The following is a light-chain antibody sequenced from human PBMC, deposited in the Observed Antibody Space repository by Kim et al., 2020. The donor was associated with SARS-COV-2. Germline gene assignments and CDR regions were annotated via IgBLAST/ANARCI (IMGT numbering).Light chain of an antibody. V-gene: IGLV5-45*01. CDR2: YKSDSDK. CDR1: SGINVGTYR. Sequence: LPCTLRSGINVGTYRIYWYQQKPGSPPQHLLNYKSDSDKQQGSGVPSRFSGFTDASANAGILLISGLQSEDEADYYCMIWHSNTWVFGGGTKLTVL. J-gene: IGLJ3*02. CDR3: MIWHSNTWV.